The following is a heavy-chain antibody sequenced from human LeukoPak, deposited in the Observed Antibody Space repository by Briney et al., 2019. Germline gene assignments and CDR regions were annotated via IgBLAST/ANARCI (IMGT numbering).Heavy chain of an antibody. CDR1: GYSFTSYW. J-gene: IGHJ3*02. D-gene: IGHD4-17*01. CDR3: ARLSGRDRDNGDIDDAFDI. CDR2: IYPGDSDT. V-gene: IGHV5-51*01. Sequence: GESLKISCKGSGYSFTSYWIGWVRQMPGKGLEWMGIIYPGDSDTRYSPSFQGQVTISADKSISTAYLQWSSLKASDTAMYYCARLSGRDRDNGDIDDAFDIWGQGKMVTVSS.